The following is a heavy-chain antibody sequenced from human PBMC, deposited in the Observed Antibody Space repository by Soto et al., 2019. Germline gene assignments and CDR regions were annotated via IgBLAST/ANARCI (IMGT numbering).Heavy chain of an antibody. CDR2: ISYDGSNK. J-gene: IGHJ4*02. Sequence: QVQLVESGGGVVQPGRSLRLSCAASGFTFSSYAMHWVRQAPGKGLEWVAVISYDGSNKYYADSVKGRFTISRDNSKNTLYLQMNSLRAEDTAVYYCARGSRYYFDYWGQGTLVTVSS. CDR3: ARGSRYYFDY. V-gene: IGHV3-30-3*01. CDR1: GFTFSSYA. D-gene: IGHD3-10*01.